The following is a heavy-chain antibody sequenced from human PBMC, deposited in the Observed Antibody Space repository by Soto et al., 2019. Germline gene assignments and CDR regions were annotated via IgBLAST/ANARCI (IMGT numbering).Heavy chain of an antibody. V-gene: IGHV1-18*01. CDR1: GYTFTSYG. CDR2: ISAYNGNT. J-gene: IGHJ3*02. D-gene: IGHD3-10*01. CDR3: AWRHGSGSYGAFDI. Sequence: ASVKVSCKASGYTFTSYGISWVRQAPGQGLEWMGWISAYNGNTNYAQKIQGRVTMTTDTSTSTAYMELRRLRSDDTAVYYCAWRHGSGSYGAFDIWGQGTMVTV.